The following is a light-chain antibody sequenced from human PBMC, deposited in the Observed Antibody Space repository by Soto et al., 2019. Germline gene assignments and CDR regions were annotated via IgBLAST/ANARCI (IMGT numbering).Light chain of an antibody. J-gene: IGKJ1*01. CDR3: QQYGSSGT. V-gene: IGKV3-20*01. Sequence: EIVMTQSPATLSVSPGERATLSCRASQSVSSKLAWYMQKPGRAPRLLIYGASNRATGIPDRFSGSGSGTDFTLTISRLEPEDFAAYYCQQYGSSGTFGQGTKVDIK. CDR1: QSVSSK. CDR2: GAS.